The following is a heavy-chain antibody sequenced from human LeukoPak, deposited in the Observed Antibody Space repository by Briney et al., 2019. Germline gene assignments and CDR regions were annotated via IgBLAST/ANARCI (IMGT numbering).Heavy chain of an antibody. CDR2: ISGSGGST. D-gene: IGHD3-10*01. CDR1: GFTFSSYA. V-gene: IGHV3-23*01. Sequence: PGGSLRLSCAASGFTFSSYAMSWVRQAPGKGLEWVSAISGSGGSTYYADSVKGRFTISRDNSKNTLYLQMNSLRAEDTAVYYCAKDLFPSRSSFGEDYFDYWGQGTLVTVSS. CDR3: AKDLFPSRSSFGEDYFDY. J-gene: IGHJ4*02.